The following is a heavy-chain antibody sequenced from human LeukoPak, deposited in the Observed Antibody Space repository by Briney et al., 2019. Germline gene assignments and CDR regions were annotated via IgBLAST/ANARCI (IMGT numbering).Heavy chain of an antibody. Sequence: SETLSLTCAVYGGSFSGYYWSWIRQPPGKGLEWIGEINHSGSTNYNPSLKSRVTISVDTSKNQFSLKLSSVTAADTAVYFCVRVGGTGHFDDWGQGTLVTVSS. CDR2: INHSGST. J-gene: IGHJ4*02. D-gene: IGHD1-1*01. CDR1: GGSFSGYY. CDR3: VRVGGTGHFDD. V-gene: IGHV4-34*01.